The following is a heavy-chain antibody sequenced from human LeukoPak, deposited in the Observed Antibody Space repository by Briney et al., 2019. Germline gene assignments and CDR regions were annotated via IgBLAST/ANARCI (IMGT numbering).Heavy chain of an antibody. CDR3: ARKGRRVWSFDF. D-gene: IGHD3-3*01. CDR1: GFTFSSYA. V-gene: IGHV3-23*01. CDR2: ISGSGGST. Sequence: QAGGSLRLSCAASGFTFSSYAMSWVRQAPGKGLEWVSAISGSGGSTYYADSMKGGFTISRDNAKDSLYLQMNSLRAEDTAVYYCARKGRRVWSFDFWGQGTLATVSS. J-gene: IGHJ4*02.